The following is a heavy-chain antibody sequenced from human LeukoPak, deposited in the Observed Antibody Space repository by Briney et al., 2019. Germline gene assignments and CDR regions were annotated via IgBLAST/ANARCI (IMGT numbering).Heavy chain of an antibody. D-gene: IGHD3-10*01. V-gene: IGHV4-61*01. Sequence: SATLTLTCTASGGTVSSCSNNWIRQRHPPGKELVWRGNLYFSGRTNDNPFLNSLMTISVDTSKNQFSLKVSSVTAAETAVYYCARDYYGSGSYYIYYYYGMDVWGKGTTVTVS. CDR3: ARDYYGSGSYYIYYYYGMDV. CDR2: LYFSGRT. J-gene: IGHJ6*04. CDR1: GGTVSSCSNN.